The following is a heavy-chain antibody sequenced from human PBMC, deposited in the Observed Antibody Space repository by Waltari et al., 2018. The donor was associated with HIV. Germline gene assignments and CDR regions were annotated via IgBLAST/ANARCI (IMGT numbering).Heavy chain of an antibody. CDR1: SGSFNVYY. CDR2: ISHSGTT. Sequence: QVQLHQWGTGLLKPSETLSLTCAVYSGSFNVYYWTWVRQRPGKGLEWIGEISHSGTTNYNTSLKSRVTISVDTSKNQFSLSLRSVTAKDSATYFCVRGNWNYGDYYYGMDGWGQGTIVTVSS. D-gene: IGHD1-7*01. CDR3: VRGNWNYGDYYYGMDG. V-gene: IGHV4-34*01. J-gene: IGHJ6*02.